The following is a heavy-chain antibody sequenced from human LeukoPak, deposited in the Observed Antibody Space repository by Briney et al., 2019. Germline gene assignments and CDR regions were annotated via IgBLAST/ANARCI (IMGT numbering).Heavy chain of an antibody. Sequence: PSETLSLTCTVSGGSISSSSYYWGWIRQPPGKGLEWIGSIYYSGSTYYNPSLKSRVTISVDTSKNQFSLKLSSVTAADTAVYYCARAHSSSWYSLDYWGQGTLVTVSS. CDR3: ARAHSSSWYSLDY. J-gene: IGHJ4*02. CDR2: IYYSGST. CDR1: GGSISSSSYY. V-gene: IGHV4-39*07. D-gene: IGHD6-13*01.